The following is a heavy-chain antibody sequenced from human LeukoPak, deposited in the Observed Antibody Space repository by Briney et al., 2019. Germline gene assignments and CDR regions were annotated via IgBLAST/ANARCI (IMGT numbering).Heavy chain of an antibody. CDR3: AKERDGDYVRYTHY. Sequence: GGSLRLSCAASGFTFSSYAMSWVRQAPGKGLEWVSSISASGGGTYYADSVKGRFTISRDNSKNTLYLQLSSLRADDTAVYHCAKERDGDYVRYTHYWGQGTLVTVSS. V-gene: IGHV3-23*01. J-gene: IGHJ4*02. CDR1: GFTFSSYA. CDR2: ISASGGGT. D-gene: IGHD4-17*01.